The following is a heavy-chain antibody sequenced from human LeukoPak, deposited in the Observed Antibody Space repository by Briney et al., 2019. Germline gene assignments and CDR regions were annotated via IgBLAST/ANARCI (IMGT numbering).Heavy chain of an antibody. Sequence: PGGPLRLSCAASGFTFSNAWMSWVRQAPGKGLEWVGRIKSKTDGGTTDYAAPVKGRFTISRDDSKNTLYLQMNSLKTEDTAVYYCTTRYDFWSGYFDAFDIWGQGTMVTVSS. CDR1: GFTFSNAW. D-gene: IGHD3-3*01. CDR3: TTRYDFWSGYFDAFDI. CDR2: IKSKTDGGTT. V-gene: IGHV3-15*01. J-gene: IGHJ3*02.